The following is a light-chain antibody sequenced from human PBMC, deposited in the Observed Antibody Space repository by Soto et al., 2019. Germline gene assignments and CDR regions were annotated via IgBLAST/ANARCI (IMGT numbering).Light chain of an antibody. CDR2: DAS. CDR1: ESISSW. V-gene: IGKV1-5*01. CDR3: QQYNSYWLP. Sequence: GDRVIITCRASESISSWLAWYQQKPGRAPKLLIYDASTLESGVPSRFSASGSGTEFTLTISHLQPDDFGTYYCQQYNSYWLPVGVGTKVDIK. J-gene: IGKJ4*01.